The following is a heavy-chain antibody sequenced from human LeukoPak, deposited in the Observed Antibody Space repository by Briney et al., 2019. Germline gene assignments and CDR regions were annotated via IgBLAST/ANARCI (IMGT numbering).Heavy chain of an antibody. CDR2: IYYSGST. Sequence: SETMSLTCTVSGGSISSYYWSWIRQPPGKGLEWIGYIYYSGSTNYNPSLKSRVTISVGTSKNQFSLKLSSVTAADTAVYYCARGVSSGSDYWGQGTLVTVSS. V-gene: IGHV4-59*08. D-gene: IGHD3-10*01. J-gene: IGHJ4*02. CDR3: ARGVSSGSDY. CDR1: GGSISSYY.